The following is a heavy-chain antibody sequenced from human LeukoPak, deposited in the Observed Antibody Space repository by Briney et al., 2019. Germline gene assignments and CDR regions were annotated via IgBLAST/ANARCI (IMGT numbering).Heavy chain of an antibody. J-gene: IGHJ3*02. D-gene: IGHD6-19*01. CDR3: ARPSAFYSSGWYGRRDAFDI. CDR1: GGSISSSNW. V-gene: IGHV4-4*02. Sequence: KPSGTLSLTCAVSGGSISSSNWWSWVRQPPGKGLEWIGEIYHSGRTNYTPSLKSRVTISVDKSKNQFSLKLSSVTAADTAVYYCARPSAFYSSGWYGRRDAFDIWGQGTMVTVSS. CDR2: IYHSGRT.